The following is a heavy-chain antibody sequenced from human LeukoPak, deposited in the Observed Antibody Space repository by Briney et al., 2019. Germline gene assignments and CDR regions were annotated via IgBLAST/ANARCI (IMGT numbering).Heavy chain of an antibody. D-gene: IGHD6-6*01. CDR2: INPNSGGT. CDR1: GYTFTSYY. J-gene: IGHJ4*02. CDR3: ARAPGSSSAFDY. V-gene: IGHV1-2*02. Sequence: ASVTVSCKASGYTFTSYYMHWVRQAPGQGLEWMGWINPNSGGTNYAQKFQGRVTMTRDTSISTAYMELSRLRSDDTAVYYCARAPGSSSAFDYWGQGTLVTVSS.